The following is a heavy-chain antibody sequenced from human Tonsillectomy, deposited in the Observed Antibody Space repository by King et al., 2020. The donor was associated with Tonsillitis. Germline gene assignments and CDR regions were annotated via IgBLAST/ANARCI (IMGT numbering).Heavy chain of an antibody. CDR3: AREFVVVTSDAFDI. J-gene: IGHJ3*02. V-gene: IGHV3-30*04. CDR1: GFTFNIYA. Sequence: VQLVESGGGVVQPGRSLRLSCAASGFTFNIYAMHWVRQTPGKGLEWVAVISYDGSNEYYADSVKGRFTISRDNSKNTLYLQMNSLRAEDTAVYYCAREFVVVTSDAFDIWGQGTTVTVSS. CDR2: ISYDGSNE. D-gene: IGHD2-21*02.